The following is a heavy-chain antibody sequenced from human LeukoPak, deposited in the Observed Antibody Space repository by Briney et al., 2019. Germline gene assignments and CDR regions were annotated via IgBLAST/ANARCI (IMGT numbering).Heavy chain of an antibody. J-gene: IGHJ4*02. CDR3: ATASRGGDSIY. V-gene: IGHV3-7*05. Sequence: GGSLRLSCAASGFTFSIYSMNWVRQAPGKGLEWLANVKTDGSEKFYVDSVKGRFTISRDNAKNSLYLQMNSLRAEDTALYYCATASRGGDSIYWGQGTLVTVSS. D-gene: IGHD2-21*02. CDR2: VKTDGSEK. CDR1: GFTFSIYS.